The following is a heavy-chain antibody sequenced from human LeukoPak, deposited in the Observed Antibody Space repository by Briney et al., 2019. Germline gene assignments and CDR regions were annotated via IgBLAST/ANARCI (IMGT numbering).Heavy chain of an antibody. D-gene: IGHD3-22*01. CDR3: AKRGVVIRVILVGFHKEAYYFDS. CDR1: GITLSNYG. J-gene: IGHJ4*02. Sequence: GGSLRLSCAVSGITLSNYGMSWVRQAPGKGLEWVAGISGSGGSTNYADSVKGRFTISRDNPKNTLYLQMNILRAEDTAVYFCAKRGVVIRVILVGFHKEAYYFDSWGQGTLVTVSS. V-gene: IGHV3-23*01. CDR2: ISGSGGST.